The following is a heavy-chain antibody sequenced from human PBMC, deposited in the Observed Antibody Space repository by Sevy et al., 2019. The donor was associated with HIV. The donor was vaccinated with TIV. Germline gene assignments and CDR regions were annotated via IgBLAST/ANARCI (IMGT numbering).Heavy chain of an antibody. CDR3: AREPYYDPTYTGDVFDI. CDR2: IIPSIGSA. CDR1: GDTSSGYS. Sequence: ASVKVSCKASGDTSSGYSINWVGQAPGQGLEWMGRIIPSIGSANYVQKFQGRVTISADESTSTAYMELTGLRSEDTAMYFCAREPYYDPTYTGDVFDIWGQGTMVTVSS. D-gene: IGHD3-16*01. V-gene: IGHV1-69*11. J-gene: IGHJ3*02.